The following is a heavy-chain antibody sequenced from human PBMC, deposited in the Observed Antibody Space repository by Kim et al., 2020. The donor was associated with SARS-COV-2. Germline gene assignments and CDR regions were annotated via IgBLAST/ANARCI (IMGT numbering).Heavy chain of an antibody. CDR1: GYSFTSYW. V-gene: IGHV5-51*01. D-gene: IGHD2-2*01. CDR2: IYPGDSDT. Sequence: GESLKISCKGSGYSFTSYWIGWVRQMPGKGLEWMGIIYPGDSDTRYSPSFQGQVTISADKSISTAYLQWSSLKASDTAMYYCARHKGEGSSTSYYYYGMDVWGQGTTVTVSS. J-gene: IGHJ6*02. CDR3: ARHKGEGSSTSYYYYGMDV.